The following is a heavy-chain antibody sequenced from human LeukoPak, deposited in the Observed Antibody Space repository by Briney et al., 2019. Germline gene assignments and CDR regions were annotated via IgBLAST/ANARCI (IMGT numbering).Heavy chain of an antibody. CDR3: ARDSLGYDFWSGYERFDYYYYYMDV. Sequence: SVKVSCKASGGTFSSYAISWVRQAPGQGLEWMGGIIPIFGTANYAQKFQGRVTITTDESTSTAYMELSSLRSEDTAVYYCARDSLGYDFWSGYERFDYYYYYMDVWGKGTTVTASS. D-gene: IGHD3-3*01. J-gene: IGHJ6*03. CDR2: IIPIFGTA. CDR1: GGTFSSYA. V-gene: IGHV1-69*05.